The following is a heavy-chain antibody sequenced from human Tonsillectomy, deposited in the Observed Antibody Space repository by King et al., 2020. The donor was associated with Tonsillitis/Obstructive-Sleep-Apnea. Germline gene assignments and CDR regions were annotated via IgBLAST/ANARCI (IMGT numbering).Heavy chain of an antibody. CDR3: ARPLYYASSGCYVADFAY. V-gene: IGHV1-2*02. D-gene: IGHD3-22*01. CDR2: INPNSGGT. CDR1: GYTFTGYY. Sequence: VQLVESGAEVKKPGASVKVSCKASGYTFTGYYMHWVRQAPGQGLEWMGWINPNSGGTNYAQKFQGRVTMTRDTSISSAYMELSRLRSDDTAVYYCARPLYYASSGCYVADFAYLGQGTLFTVSS. J-gene: IGHJ4*02.